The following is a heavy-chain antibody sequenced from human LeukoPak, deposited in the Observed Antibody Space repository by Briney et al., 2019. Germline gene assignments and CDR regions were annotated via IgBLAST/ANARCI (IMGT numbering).Heavy chain of an antibody. V-gene: IGHV1-8*03. CDR1: GYTFTSYD. Sequence: ASVKVSCKASGYTFTSYDINWVRQATGQGLEWMGWMNPNSGNTGYAQKFQGRVTITADESTSTAYMELSSLRSEDTAVYYCASHPYYDFWSGYYGPFLGDYWGQGTLVTVSS. J-gene: IGHJ4*02. D-gene: IGHD3-3*01. CDR2: MNPNSGNT. CDR3: ASHPYYDFWSGYYGPFLGDY.